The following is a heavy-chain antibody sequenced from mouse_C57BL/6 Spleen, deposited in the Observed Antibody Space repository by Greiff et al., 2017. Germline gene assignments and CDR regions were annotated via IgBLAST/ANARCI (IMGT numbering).Heavy chain of an antibody. Sequence: EVKLQESGPGLVKPSQSLSLTCSVTGYSITSGYYWNWIRQFPGNKLEWMGYISYDGSNNYNPSLKNRISITRDTSMNQFFLKLHSVTTEDTATYYCAIGYYAMDYWGQGTSVTVSS. CDR3: AIGYYAMDY. V-gene: IGHV3-6*01. CDR2: ISYDGSN. CDR1: GYSITSGYY. J-gene: IGHJ4*01.